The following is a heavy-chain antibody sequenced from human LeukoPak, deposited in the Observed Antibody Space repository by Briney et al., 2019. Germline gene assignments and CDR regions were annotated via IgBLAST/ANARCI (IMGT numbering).Heavy chain of an antibody. Sequence: PGGSLRLSCAASGFIFSLYCMHWVRQAPGKGQMWVSRICPDGTGISYADSVKARLTTSRDNATNTVYLQMNGLREEDTAVYYCVRDFRSADYWGQGTLVTVSS. CDR1: GFIFSLYC. V-gene: IGHV3-74*01. CDR3: VRDFRSADY. CDR2: ICPDGTGI. J-gene: IGHJ4*02.